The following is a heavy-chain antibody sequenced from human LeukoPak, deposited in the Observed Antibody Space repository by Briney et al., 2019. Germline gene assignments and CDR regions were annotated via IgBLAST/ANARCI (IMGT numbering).Heavy chain of an antibody. J-gene: IGHJ6*03. V-gene: IGHV3-49*03. D-gene: IGHD1-7*01. CDR1: GFTFGDYA. Sequence: PGGSLRLSCTASGFTFGDYAMSWFRQAPGKGLEWVGFIRSKAYGGTTEYAASVKGRFTISRDDSKSIAYLQMNSLKTEDTAVYYCTREYDDNWHYAYYYYYMDVWGKGTTVTVSS. CDR2: IRSKAYGGTT. CDR3: TREYDDNWHYAYYYYYMDV.